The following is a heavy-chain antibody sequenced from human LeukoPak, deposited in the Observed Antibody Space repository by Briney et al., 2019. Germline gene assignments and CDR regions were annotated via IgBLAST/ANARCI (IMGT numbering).Heavy chain of an antibody. D-gene: IGHD6-19*01. J-gene: IGHJ4*02. CDR2: ISPSGGST. CDR3: ARDKQWLLDY. CDR1: GYTFTSYY. V-gene: IGHV1-46*01. Sequence: ASVKVSCKASGYTFTSYYMHWVRQAPGQGLEWMGIISPSGGSTSYAQKLQGRVTMTTDTSTSTAYMELRSLRSDDTAVYYCARDKQWLLDYWGQGTLVTVSS.